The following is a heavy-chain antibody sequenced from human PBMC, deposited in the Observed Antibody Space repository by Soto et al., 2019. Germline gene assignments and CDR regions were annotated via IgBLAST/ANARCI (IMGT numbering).Heavy chain of an antibody. CDR1: GFTFSSYA. V-gene: IGHV3-30-3*01. CDR3: AREIERLLGY. D-gene: IGHD3-3*01. J-gene: IGHJ4*02. CDR2: ISYDGSNK. Sequence: QVQLVESGGGVVQPGRSLRLSCAAYGFTFSSYAMHWVRQAPGKGLEWVAVISYDGSNKYYAVSVKGRFTISRDNSKNTLYLQMNSLRAEDTTVYYCAREIERLLGYWGQGTLVTVSS.